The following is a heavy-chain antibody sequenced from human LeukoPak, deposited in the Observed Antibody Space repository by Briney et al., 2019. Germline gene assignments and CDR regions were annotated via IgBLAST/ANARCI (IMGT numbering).Heavy chain of an antibody. D-gene: IGHD2-2*01. Sequence: VASVKVSCKASGYTFTGYYMHWVRQAPGQGLEWMGWINPNSGGTNYAQKFQGRVSMTRDTSISTAYMELSRLRSDDTAVYYCARLGYCSSTSCYYYGMDVWGQGTTVTVSS. CDR3: ARLGYCSSTSCYYYGMDV. CDR2: INPNSGGT. CDR1: GYTFTGYY. V-gene: IGHV1-2*02. J-gene: IGHJ6*02.